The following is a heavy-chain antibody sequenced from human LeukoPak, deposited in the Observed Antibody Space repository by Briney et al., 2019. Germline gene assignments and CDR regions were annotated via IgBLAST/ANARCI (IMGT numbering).Heavy chain of an antibody. CDR1: GFTFSSYW. CDR2: IKQDGSEK. CDR3: ARDGVTIFGVVISNDAFDI. Sequence: PGGSLRLSCAASGFTFSSYWMSWVRQAPGKGLEWVANIKQDGSEKYYVDSVKGRFTISRDNAKNSLYLQMNSLRAEATAVYYCARDGVTIFGVVISNDAFDIWGRGTMVTVSS. V-gene: IGHV3-7*03. D-gene: IGHD3-3*01. J-gene: IGHJ3*02.